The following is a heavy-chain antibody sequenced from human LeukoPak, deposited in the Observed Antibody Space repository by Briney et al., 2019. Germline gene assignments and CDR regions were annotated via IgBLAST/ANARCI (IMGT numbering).Heavy chain of an antibody. J-gene: IGHJ4*02. V-gene: IGHV4-59*11. CDR1: GASMTNHY. D-gene: IGHD6-6*01. Sequence: PSETLSLTCSVSGASMTNHYWSWIRQPPGKGLEWIGYIYDSETTNYNPSLKSRVTMSVDMSNNQFSLKLGSVTAADTALYYYATRPADRTWHGVFDYWSRGTLVTVSS. CDR3: ATRPADRTWHGVFDY. CDR2: IYDSETT.